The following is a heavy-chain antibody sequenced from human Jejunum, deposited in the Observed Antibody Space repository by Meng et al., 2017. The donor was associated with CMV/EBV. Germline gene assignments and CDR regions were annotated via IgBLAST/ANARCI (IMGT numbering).Heavy chain of an antibody. Sequence: ITSSSYSWGWIRQPPGKGLEWIGNIYYDGSTYYNPSLKSRLVISVDTSRNQFSLKLSSVTAADTAVYYCARAPFNYFDSSGDPPDYWGQGTLVTVSS. CDR2: IYYDGST. J-gene: IGHJ4*02. V-gene: IGHV4-39*07. CDR3: ARAPFNYFDSSGDPPDY. CDR1: ITSSSYS. D-gene: IGHD3-22*01.